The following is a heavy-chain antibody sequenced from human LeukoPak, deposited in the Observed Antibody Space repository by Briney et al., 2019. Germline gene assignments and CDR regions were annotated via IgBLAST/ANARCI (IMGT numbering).Heavy chain of an antibody. CDR1: GFTFDDYA. J-gene: IGHJ4*02. D-gene: IGHD3-10*01. CDR3: AKDIDYGSGSYSGLDY. V-gene: IGHV3-9*01. CDR2: ISWNSGSI. Sequence: GRSLRLSCAASGFTFDDYAMHWVRQAPGKGLEWVSGISWNSGSIGYADSVKGRFTISRDNAKNSLYLQMNSLRAEDTALYYCAKDIDYGSGSYSGLDYWGQGTLVTVSS.